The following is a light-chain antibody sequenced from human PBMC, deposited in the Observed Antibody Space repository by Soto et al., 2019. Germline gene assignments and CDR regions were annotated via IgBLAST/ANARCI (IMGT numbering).Light chain of an antibody. CDR2: AAS. CDR3: QHYGGVWT. Sequence: IQLTQSPSSLSASVGDRVTITCRASQDIAIYLAWYQQKPGEAPKLLIYAASTLYGGVPSRFSGSGSGTDFALTITSLQAEDFATYHCQHYGGVWTFGQGTKVEIK. J-gene: IGKJ1*01. CDR1: QDIAIY. V-gene: IGKV1-9*01.